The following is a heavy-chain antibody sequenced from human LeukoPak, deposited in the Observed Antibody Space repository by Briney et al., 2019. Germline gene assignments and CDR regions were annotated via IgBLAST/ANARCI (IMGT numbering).Heavy chain of an antibody. J-gene: IGHJ6*02. D-gene: IGHD4-17*01. CDR2: IHPGDSHT. V-gene: IGHV5-51*01. Sequence: GESLKISCEASGYNFTTYWIGWMRQMPGKGLEWMGLIHPGDSHTRYGPSFQGQVTISADKSINTAYLQWSSLRASDTAMYYCARHDDYDPYYYYGMDAWGQGTTVTVSS. CDR1: GYNFTTYW. CDR3: ARHDDYDPYYYYGMDA.